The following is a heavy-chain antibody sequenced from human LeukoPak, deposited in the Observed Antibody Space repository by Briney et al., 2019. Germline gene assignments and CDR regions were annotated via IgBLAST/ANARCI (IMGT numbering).Heavy chain of an antibody. CDR1: GGSISSYY. J-gene: IGHJ4*02. CDR2: IYYSGST. Sequence: AAETLSLTCTVSGGSISSYYWSWIQQPPGKGLEWIGYIYYSGSTNYNPSLKSRVTISVDTSKNQFSLKLRSVTAADTAVYYCARDRCSGGSCYSDYWGQGTLVTVSS. V-gene: IGHV4-59*01. D-gene: IGHD2-15*01. CDR3: ARDRCSGGSCYSDY.